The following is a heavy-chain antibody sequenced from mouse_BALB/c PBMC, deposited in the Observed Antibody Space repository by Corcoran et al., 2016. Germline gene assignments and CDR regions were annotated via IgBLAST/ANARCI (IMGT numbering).Heavy chain of an antibody. CDR1: GYSITSGYY. Sequence: DVQLQESGPGLVKPSQSLSLTCSVTGYSITSGYYWNWIRQFPGNKLEWMGYISYDGSNNYNPSLKNRISITRDTSKNQFFLKLNSVTTEDTATYYCASNWALFAYGGQGTLVTVSA. J-gene: IGHJ3*01. V-gene: IGHV3-6*02. CDR3: ASNWALFAY. D-gene: IGHD4-1*02. CDR2: ISYDGSN.